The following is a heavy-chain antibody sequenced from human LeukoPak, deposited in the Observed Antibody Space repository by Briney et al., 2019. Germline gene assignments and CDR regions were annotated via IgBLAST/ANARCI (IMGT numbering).Heavy chain of an antibody. CDR2: INPNSGGT. CDR1: GYTFTGYY. CDR3: ARDVLPLPADSSSRGGVDY. Sequence: EASVKVSCKASGYTFTGYYMHWVRQAPGQGLEWMGWINPNSGGTNYAQKFQGRVTMTRDTSISTAYMELSRLRSDDTAVYYCARDVLPLPADSSSRGGVDYWGQGTLVTVSS. D-gene: IGHD6-6*01. J-gene: IGHJ4*02. V-gene: IGHV1-2*02.